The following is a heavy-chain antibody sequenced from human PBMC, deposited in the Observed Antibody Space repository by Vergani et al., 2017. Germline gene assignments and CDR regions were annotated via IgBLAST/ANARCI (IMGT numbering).Heavy chain of an antibody. V-gene: IGHV4-39*07. D-gene: IGHD3-22*01. CDR2: IYYSGST. J-gene: IGHJ5*02. Sequence: QLQLQESGPGLVKPSETLSLTCTVSGGSISSSSYWGWIRQPPGKGLEWIGSIYYSGSTYYNPSLKSRVTISVDTSKNQFSLKLSSVTAADTAVYYCARGNPYDYDSSGYYPNWFDPWGQGTLVTVSS. CDR1: GGSISSSSY. CDR3: ARGNPYDYDSSGYYPNWFDP.